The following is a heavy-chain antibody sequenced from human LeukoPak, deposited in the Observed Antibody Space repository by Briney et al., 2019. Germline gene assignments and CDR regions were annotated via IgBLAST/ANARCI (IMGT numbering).Heavy chain of an antibody. V-gene: IGHV3-23*01. J-gene: IGHJ3*02. CDR1: GFTFSSYA. CDR2: VRGSGGTT. CDR3: AKGWAYYDSSTAFDI. Sequence: GGSLRLSCAASGFTFSSYAMSWVRQAPGKGLEWVSAVRGSGGTTYYADSVKGRFTISRDNSKNTLYLQMNSLRAEDTAAYYCAKGWAYYDSSTAFDIWGQGTMVTVSS. D-gene: IGHD3-22*01.